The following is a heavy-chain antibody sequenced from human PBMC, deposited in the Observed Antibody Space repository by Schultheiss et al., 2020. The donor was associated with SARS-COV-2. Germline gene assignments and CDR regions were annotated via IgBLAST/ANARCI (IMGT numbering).Heavy chain of an antibody. CDR3: ATRDSSSWCFDY. CDR2: IYHSGTT. D-gene: IGHD6-13*01. J-gene: IGHJ4*02. Sequence: SGPTLVKPTQTLTLTCTFSGFSLSTSGMCVSWVRQPPGKGLEWIGEIYHSGTTNYNPSLKSRVTISVDKSKNQFSLILSSVTAADTAVYYCATRDSSSWCFDYWGQGTLVTVSS. CDR1: GFSLSTSGM. V-gene: IGHV4-4*02.